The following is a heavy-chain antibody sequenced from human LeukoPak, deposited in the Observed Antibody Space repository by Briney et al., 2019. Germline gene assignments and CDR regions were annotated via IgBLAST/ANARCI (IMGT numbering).Heavy chain of an antibody. Sequence: GGSLRLSCAASGFSVSSNYMSWVRQAPGKGLEWVSVIYSGGTGGSTYYADSVKGRFTISRDDSKNTLYLQVNSLRAEDTAVYYCARDRELERNWFDPWGQGTLVIVSS. CDR2: IYSGGTGGST. J-gene: IGHJ5*02. CDR1: GFSVSSNY. CDR3: ARDRELERNWFDP. V-gene: IGHV3-66*01. D-gene: IGHD1-1*01.